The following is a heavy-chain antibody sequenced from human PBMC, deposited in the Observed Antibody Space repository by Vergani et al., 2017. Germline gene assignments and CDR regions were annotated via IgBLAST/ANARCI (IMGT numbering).Heavy chain of an antibody. J-gene: IGHJ6*02. V-gene: IGHV1-2*02. D-gene: IGHD4-11*01. CDR2: INPNSGGT. CDR1: GYTFTGYY. CDR3: ARDTAVTTVDGDIFIYYYGMDV. Sequence: QVQLVQSGAEVKKPGASVKVSCKASGYTFTGYYMHWVRQAPGQGLEWMGWINPNSGGTNYAQKLQGRVTMTTDTSTSTAYMELRSLRSDDTAVYYCARDTAVTTVDGDIFIYYYGMDVWGQGTTVTVSS.